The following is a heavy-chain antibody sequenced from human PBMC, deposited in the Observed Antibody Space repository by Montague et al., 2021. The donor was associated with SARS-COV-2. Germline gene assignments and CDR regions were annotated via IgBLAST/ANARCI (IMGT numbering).Heavy chain of an antibody. D-gene: IGHD2-15*01. J-gene: IGHJ2*01. Sequence: TLSLTCTVSGGSISSGSYYWSWIRQPAGKGLEWIGRINTSGSTNYKPSLKSRVTISVDTSKNQFSLKLSSVTAADTAVYYCARVLGGYCSGGSCYRGWYFDLWGRGTLVTVSS. CDR3: ARVLGGYCSGGSCYRGWYFDL. CDR1: GGSISSGSYY. CDR2: INTSGST. V-gene: IGHV4-61*02.